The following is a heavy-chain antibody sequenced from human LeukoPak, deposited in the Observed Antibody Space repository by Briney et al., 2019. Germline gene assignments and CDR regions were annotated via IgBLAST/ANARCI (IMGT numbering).Heavy chain of an antibody. Sequence: GGSLRLSCAASGFTFSSYAMSWVRQAPGKGLEWVSAISGSGGSTYYADSVKGRFTISRDNSKNTLYLQMNSLRAEDTAVYYCAKAPPYNWNYGDLFGYYYYMDVWGKGTTVTVSS. CDR3: AKAPPYNWNYGDLFGYYYYMDV. D-gene: IGHD1-7*01. CDR1: GFTFSSYA. J-gene: IGHJ6*03. CDR2: ISGSGGST. V-gene: IGHV3-23*01.